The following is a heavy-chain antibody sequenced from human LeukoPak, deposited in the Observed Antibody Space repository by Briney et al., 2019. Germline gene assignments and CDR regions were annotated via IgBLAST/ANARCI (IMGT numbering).Heavy chain of an antibody. J-gene: IGHJ4*02. CDR2: INPNSGAT. CDR1: GYIFTDYY. Sequence: ASVKVSCKASGYIFTDYYIHWVRQAPGQGLEWMGWINPNSGATNYAQNFQGRVTMTRDPSISTAYMELSRLRYDDTAVYYCARAPGGSGYYYFDYWGQGTLVTVSS. D-gene: IGHD5-12*01. V-gene: IGHV1-2*02. CDR3: ARAPGGSGYYYFDY.